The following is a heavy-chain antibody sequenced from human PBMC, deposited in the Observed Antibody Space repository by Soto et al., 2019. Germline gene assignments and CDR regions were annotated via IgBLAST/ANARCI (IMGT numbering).Heavy chain of an antibody. CDR1: GFTFHGST. CDR3: VRAYENSNYYFHY. V-gene: IGHV3-73*01. CDR2: ISIKPNNYAT. Sequence: GESLKISCVGSGFTFHGSTMHWVRQASGKGLEWIGLISIKPNNYATVYAASVTGRFTISRDDSNNTAYLQMNSLKTEDTAVYYCVRAYENSNYYFHYWARGTLVPVLL. D-gene: IGHD3-22*01. J-gene: IGHJ4*02.